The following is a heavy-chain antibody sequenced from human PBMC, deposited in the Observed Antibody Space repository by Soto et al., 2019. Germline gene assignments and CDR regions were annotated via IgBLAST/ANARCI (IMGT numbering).Heavy chain of an antibody. J-gene: IGHJ6*02. CDR1: GFTFSSYA. CDR3: ARATTVTPVDYYYGMDV. D-gene: IGHD4-17*01. V-gene: IGHV3-30-3*01. Sequence: GGSLRLSCAASGFTFSSYAMHWVRQAPGKGLEWVTVISYDGSNKYYADSVKGRFTISRDNSKNTLYLQMNSLRAEDTAVYYCARATTVTPVDYYYGMDVWGQGTTVTVSS. CDR2: ISYDGSNK.